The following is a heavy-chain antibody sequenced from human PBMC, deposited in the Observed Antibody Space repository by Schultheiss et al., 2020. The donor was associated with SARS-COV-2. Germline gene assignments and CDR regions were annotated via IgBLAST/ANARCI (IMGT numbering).Heavy chain of an antibody. V-gene: IGHV4-61*08. CDR2: IYYSGST. Sequence: SQTLSLTCTVSGGSISSGGYYWSWIRQHPGKGLEWIGYIYYSGSTNYKPSLKSRVTISVDTSKNQFSLKLSSVTAADTAVYYCARTVVATTRDWYFDLWGRGTLVTVSS. J-gene: IGHJ2*01. D-gene: IGHD5-12*01. CDR3: ARTVVATTRDWYFDL. CDR1: GGSISSGGYY.